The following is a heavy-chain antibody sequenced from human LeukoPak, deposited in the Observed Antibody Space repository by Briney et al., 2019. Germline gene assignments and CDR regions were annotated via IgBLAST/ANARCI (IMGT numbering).Heavy chain of an antibody. V-gene: IGHV3-48*02. CDR1: GFTFSSFA. D-gene: IGHD2/OR15-2a*01. Sequence: PGGSLRLSCAASGFTFSSFAMGWVRQAPGKGLEWVSYISISSNTIYYADSVKGRFTISRDNAKNSLYLQMNSLRDEDTAVYFCASGDYFSDSWGQASLVTVSS. J-gene: IGHJ1*01. CDR2: ISISSNTI. CDR3: ASGDYFSDS.